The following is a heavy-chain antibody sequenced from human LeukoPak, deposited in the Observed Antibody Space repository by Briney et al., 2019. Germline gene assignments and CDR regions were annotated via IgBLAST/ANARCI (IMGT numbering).Heavy chain of an antibody. D-gene: IGHD3-22*01. J-gene: IGHJ4*02. CDR2: IYHSGST. CDR1: GYSISSGYY. V-gene: IGHV4-38-2*01. CDR3: ARAHLESVVITQPFDY. Sequence: SETLSLTCAVSGYSISSGYYWGWIRQPPGKGLEWIGSIYHSGSTYYNPSLKSRVTISVDTSKNQFSLKLSSVTAADTAVYYCARAHLESVVITQPFDYWGQGTLVTVSS.